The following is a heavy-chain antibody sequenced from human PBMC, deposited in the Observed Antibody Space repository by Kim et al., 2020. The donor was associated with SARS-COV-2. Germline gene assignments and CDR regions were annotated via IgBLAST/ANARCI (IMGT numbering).Heavy chain of an antibody. CDR1: GGSFSGYY. V-gene: IGHV4-34*01. D-gene: IGHD3-22*01. CDR2: INHSGST. CDR3: ARGNYYDSSGYYYDFDY. J-gene: IGHJ4*01. Sequence: SETLSLTCAVYGGSFSGYYWSWIRQPPGKGLEWIGEINHSGSTNYNPSLKSRVTISVDTSKNQFSLKLSSVTAADTAVYYCARGNYYDSSGYYYDFDYWG.